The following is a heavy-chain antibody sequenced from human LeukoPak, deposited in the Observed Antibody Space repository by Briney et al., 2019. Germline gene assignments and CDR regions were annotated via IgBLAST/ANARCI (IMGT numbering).Heavy chain of an antibody. V-gene: IGHV3-15*04. D-gene: IGHD1-7*01. CDR2: IVSNIDGGTT. Sequence: GGSLRPSCAASGFTFSYAWMSWVRQVPGKGLEWVGQIVSNIDGGTTDYAAPVKGRFTISRDDSESMLYLQMNSLKIEDTAVYYCTTDEDWNYARKDVWGQGATVIVSS. CDR1: GFTFSYAW. CDR3: TTDEDWNYARKDV. J-gene: IGHJ6*02.